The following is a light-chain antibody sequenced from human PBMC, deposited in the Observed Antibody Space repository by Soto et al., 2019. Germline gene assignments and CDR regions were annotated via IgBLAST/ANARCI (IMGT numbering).Light chain of an antibody. CDR1: HIVSSSY. J-gene: IGKJ2*01. V-gene: IGKV3-20*01. CDR3: QQYGSSPPYT. CDR2: GAS. Sequence: EIVLTQSPGTLSLSPGERATLSCRASHIVSSSYLAWYHQKPGQAPRLLIYGASSMATGIPDRFSGSASGSACSLTISTLEPDDFALYSWQQYGSSPPYTFGQGTRLEIK.